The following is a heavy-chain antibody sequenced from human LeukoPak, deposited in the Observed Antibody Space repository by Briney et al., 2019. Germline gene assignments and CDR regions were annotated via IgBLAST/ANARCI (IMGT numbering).Heavy chain of an antibody. V-gene: IGHV4-34*01. CDR3: ARRSPGAPQDY. CDR1: GGSFSGYY. D-gene: IGHD4-17*01. Sequence: SETLSLTCAVYGGSFSGYYWSWIRQPPGKGLEWIGEINHSGSTNYNPSLKSRVTILVDTSKDQFSLKLSSVTAADTAVYYCARRSPGAPQDYWGQGTLVTVSS. J-gene: IGHJ4*02. CDR2: INHSGST.